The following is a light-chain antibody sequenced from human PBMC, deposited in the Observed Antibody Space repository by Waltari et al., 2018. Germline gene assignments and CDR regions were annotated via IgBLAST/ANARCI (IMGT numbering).Light chain of an antibody. V-gene: IGKV3-15*01. Sequence: EIVMTQSPATLSVSPGERATLSCRASQSVSSRLAWYQQKVGQAPRLLIYGAFTRATGVPDRFSGSGSGTEFTLVISSLQSEDFGVYYCQQYSSWPLTFGGGTKMDVK. CDR2: GAF. J-gene: IGKJ4*01. CDR1: QSVSSR. CDR3: QQYSSWPLT.